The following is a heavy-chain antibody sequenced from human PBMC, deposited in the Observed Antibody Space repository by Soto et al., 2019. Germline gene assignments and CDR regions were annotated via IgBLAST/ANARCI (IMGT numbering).Heavy chain of an antibody. CDR1: FSSYA. CDR3: ARAFCSSTSCHPFDY. Sequence: FSSYAMSXVXXAXXKGLEWVSAISGSGGSTYYAVSVKGRFTISRDNSKNTLCLQMNSLRAEDTAVYYCARAFCSSTSCHPFDYWGQGTLVTVSS. D-gene: IGHD2-2*01. CDR2: ISGSGGST. J-gene: IGHJ4*02. V-gene: IGHV3-23*01.